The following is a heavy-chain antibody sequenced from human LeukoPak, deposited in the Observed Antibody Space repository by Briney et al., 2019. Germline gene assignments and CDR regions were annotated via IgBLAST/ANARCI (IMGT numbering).Heavy chain of an antibody. CDR3: ARSRGYCSSTSCLDAFDI. D-gene: IGHD2-2*01. CDR2: IDWDDDK. CDR1: GFSLSTSGMR. Sequence: SGPTLVNPTQTLTLTCTFSGFSLSTSGMRVSWIRQPPGKALEWLARIDWDDDKFYSTSPKTRLTISKDTSKNQVVLTMTNMDPVDTATYYCARSRGYCSSTSCLDAFDIWGQGTMVTVSS. V-gene: IGHV2-70*04. J-gene: IGHJ3*02.